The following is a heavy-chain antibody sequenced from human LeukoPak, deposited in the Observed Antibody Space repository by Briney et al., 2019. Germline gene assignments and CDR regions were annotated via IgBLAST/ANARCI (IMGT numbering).Heavy chain of an antibody. V-gene: IGHV3-33*01. D-gene: IGHD6-19*01. CDR2: IWYDGSNK. CDR3: ARDEVDSSGWYSRFDY. J-gene: IGHJ4*02. CDR1: GFTFSSYG. Sequence: GRSLRLSCAASGFTFSSYGMHWVRQAPGKGLEWVAVIWYDGSNKYYADSVKGRFTISRDNAKNSLYLQMNSLRDEDTAVYYCARDEVDSSGWYSRFDYWGQGTLVTVSS.